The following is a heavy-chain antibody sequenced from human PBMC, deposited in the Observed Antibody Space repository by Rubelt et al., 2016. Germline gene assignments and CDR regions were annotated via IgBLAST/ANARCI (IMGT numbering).Heavy chain of an antibody. J-gene: IGHJ4*02. CDR3: AKGKGIAAPIDY. CDR2: ISSSGSTI. D-gene: IGHD6-13*01. Sequence: VQGKGLEWVSYISSSGSTIYYADSVKGRFTISRDNAKNSLYLQMNSLRAEDTAVYYCAKGKGIAAPIDYWGQGTLVTVSS. V-gene: IGHV3-48*03.